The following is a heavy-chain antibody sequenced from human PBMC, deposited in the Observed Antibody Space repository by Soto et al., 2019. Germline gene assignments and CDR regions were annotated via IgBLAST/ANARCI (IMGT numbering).Heavy chain of an antibody. V-gene: IGHV4-39*01. CDR1: GGSISSSSYY. J-gene: IGHJ6*02. CDR2: IYYSGST. CDR3: ARHYGDYYYYGMDV. D-gene: IGHD4-17*01. Sequence: PSETLSLTCTVSGGSISSSSYYWGWIRQPPGKGLEWIGSIYYSGSTYYNPSLKSRVTISVDTSKNQFSLKLSSVTAADTAVYYCARHYGDYYYYGMDVWGQGTTVTVSS.